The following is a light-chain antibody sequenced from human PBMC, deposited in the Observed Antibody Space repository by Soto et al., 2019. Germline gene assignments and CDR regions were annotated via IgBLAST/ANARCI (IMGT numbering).Light chain of an antibody. CDR2: WAS. CDR3: QQYYSTPYT. Sequence: DIVMTQSPDSLAVSLGEWATINCKSSQSVLYSSNNKNYLAWYQQKPGQPPKLIIYWASTRESGVPDRFSGSGSGTDFTLAISSLQAEDVAVYYCQQYYSTPYTFGQGTKLEIK. V-gene: IGKV4-1*01. CDR1: QSVLYSSNNKNY. J-gene: IGKJ2*01.